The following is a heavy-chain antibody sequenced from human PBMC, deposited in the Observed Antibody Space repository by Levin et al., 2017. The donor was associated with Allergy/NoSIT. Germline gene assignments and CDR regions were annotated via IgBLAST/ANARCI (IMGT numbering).Heavy chain of an antibody. Sequence: SQTLSLTCTVSGGSISSGDYYWRWIRQPPGKGLEWIGYIYYSGSTYYNPSLKSRVTISVDTSKNQFSLKLSSVTAADTAVYYCARVNMVRGVIIDPYFDYWGQGTLVTVSS. CDR2: IYYSGST. V-gene: IGHV4-30-4*01. CDR1: GGSISSGDYY. D-gene: IGHD3-10*01. CDR3: ARVNMVRGVIIDPYFDY. J-gene: IGHJ4*02.